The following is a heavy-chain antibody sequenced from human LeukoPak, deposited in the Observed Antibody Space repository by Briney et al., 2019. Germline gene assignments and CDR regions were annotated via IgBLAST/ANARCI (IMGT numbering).Heavy chain of an antibody. CDR3: ARDRRFLEWLLYGDY. CDR2: IKQDGSEK. V-gene: IGHV3-7*03. D-gene: IGHD3-3*01. Sequence: PGGSLRLSCAASGFTFSSYSMSWVRQAPGKGLEWVANIKQDGSEKYYVDSVKGRFTISRDNAKNSLYLQMNSLRAEDTAVYYCARDRRFLEWLLYGDYWGQGTLVTVSS. J-gene: IGHJ4*02. CDR1: GFTFSSYS.